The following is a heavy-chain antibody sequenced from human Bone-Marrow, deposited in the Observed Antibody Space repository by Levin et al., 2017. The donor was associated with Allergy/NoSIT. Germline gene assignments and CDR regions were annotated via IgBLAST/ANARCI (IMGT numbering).Heavy chain of an antibody. J-gene: IGHJ3*02. V-gene: IGHV1-2*06. CDR2: INPKTGGT. CDR3: AMTLPTLYGRDGFDI. Sequence: ASVKVSCNASGYTFSDYFLHWVRQAPGQGFEWLGRINPKTGGTKYRQKFQGRVTMSRDTSISTVYMEMSRLKSDDTAVYYCAMTLPTLYGRDGFDILGQGTLVTVSS. D-gene: IGHD2-8*01. CDR1: GYTFSDYF.